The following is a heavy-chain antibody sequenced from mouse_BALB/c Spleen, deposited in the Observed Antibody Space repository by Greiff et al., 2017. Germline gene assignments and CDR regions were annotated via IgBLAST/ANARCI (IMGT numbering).Heavy chain of an antibody. D-gene: IGHD2-1*01. CDR1: GYSITSGYY. J-gene: IGHJ4*01. Sequence: EVKLQESGPGLVKPSQSLSLTCSVTGYSITSGYYWNWIRQFPGNKLEWMGYISYDGSNNYNPSLKNRISITRDTSKNQFFLKLNSVTTEDTATYYCARNYGNYESAMDYWGQGTSVTVSS. CDR3: ARNYGNYESAMDY. CDR2: ISYDGSN. V-gene: IGHV3-6*02.